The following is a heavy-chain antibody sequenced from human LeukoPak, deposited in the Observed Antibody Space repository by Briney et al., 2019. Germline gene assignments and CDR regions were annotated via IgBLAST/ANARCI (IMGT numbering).Heavy chain of an antibody. D-gene: IGHD2-8*01. CDR1: GFTVSSNY. Sequence: GGSLRLSCEASGFTVSSNYMNWVRQAPGRGPEWVSVIYKAGNTFYADSVKGRFTMSRDNSKNTLYLQMNSLRAEDTAVYYCARVLLDTNGDQYWYYDLWGRGTLVTVSS. CDR2: IYKAGNT. V-gene: IGHV3-53*01. CDR3: ARVLLDTNGDQYWYYDL. J-gene: IGHJ2*01.